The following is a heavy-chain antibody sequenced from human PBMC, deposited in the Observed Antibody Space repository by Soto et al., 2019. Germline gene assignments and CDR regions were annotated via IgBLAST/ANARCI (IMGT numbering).Heavy chain of an antibody. Sequence: QVQLVQSGAEVKKPGSSVKVSCKASGGTFSSYAISWVRQAPGQGLEWMGGIIPIFGTANYAQKFQGRVMITADESTSTAYMELSSLRSEDTAVYYCARSRDIVVVPAALSTYYYYGMDVWGQGTTVTVSS. D-gene: IGHD2-2*01. CDR2: IIPIFGTA. CDR1: GGTFSSYA. CDR3: ARSRDIVVVPAALSTYYYYGMDV. J-gene: IGHJ6*02. V-gene: IGHV1-69*01.